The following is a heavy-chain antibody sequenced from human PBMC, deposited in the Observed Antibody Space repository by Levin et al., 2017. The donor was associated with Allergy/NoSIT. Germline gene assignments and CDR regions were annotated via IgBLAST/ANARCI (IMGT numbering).Heavy chain of an antibody. CDR3: ARNWRSAFDI. V-gene: IGHV3-7*04. D-gene: IGHD2-8*02. Sequence: GGSLRLSCAASGFTFSSYWMSWVRQAPGKGLEWVANIKQDGTEKYYVDSVKGRFAISKDNPKNSVYLQMASLRVEDTAVDYCARNWRSAFDIWGQGTVDTVS. J-gene: IGHJ3*02. CDR2: IKQDGTEK. CDR1: GFTFSSYW.